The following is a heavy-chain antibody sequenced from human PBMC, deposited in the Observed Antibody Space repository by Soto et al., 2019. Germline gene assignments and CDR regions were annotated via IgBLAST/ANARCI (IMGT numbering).Heavy chain of an antibody. D-gene: IGHD1-1*01. J-gene: IGHJ4*02. CDR1: GYTFSTYG. CDR2: ISVHNGYT. V-gene: IGHV1-18*01. Sequence: QVQLAQSGAEVKKPGASVTVSCKASGYTFSTYGISWVRQAPGQGLEGVGWISVHNGYTKYATELQGRVTVTTDPSTSTAYMELRSLRSDDSAVYYCARLEHNFGPHDYWGQGTLVTVTS. CDR3: ARLEHNFGPHDY.